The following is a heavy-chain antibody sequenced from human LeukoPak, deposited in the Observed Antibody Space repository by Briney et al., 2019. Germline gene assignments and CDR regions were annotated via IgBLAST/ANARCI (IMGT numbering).Heavy chain of an antibody. V-gene: IGHV1-69*05. D-gene: IGHD5-12*01. CDR1: GGTFSSYA. CDR3: ASIARDSGYDVGYYYHYMDV. J-gene: IGHJ6*03. Sequence: ASVEVSCKASGGTFSSYAISWVRQAPGQGLEWMGGIIPIFGTANYAQKFQGRVTITTDESTSTAYMELSSLRSEDTAVYYCASIARDSGYDVGYYYHYMDVWGKGTTVTVSS. CDR2: IIPIFGTA.